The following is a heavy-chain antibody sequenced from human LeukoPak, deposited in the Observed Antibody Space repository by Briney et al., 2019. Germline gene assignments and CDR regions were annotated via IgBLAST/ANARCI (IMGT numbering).Heavy chain of an antibody. V-gene: IGHV4-59*08. CDR3: ARQNTGNWFDP. J-gene: IGHJ5*02. D-gene: IGHD4-17*01. CDR2: IYYSGST. Sequence: SETLSLTCTVSGGSISNYWSWIRQPPGKGLEWIGYIYYSGSTNYNPSLKSRVSISVDTSKNQSSLNLRSVTAADTAVYYCARQNTGNWFDPWGQGTLVTVSS. CDR1: GGSISNY.